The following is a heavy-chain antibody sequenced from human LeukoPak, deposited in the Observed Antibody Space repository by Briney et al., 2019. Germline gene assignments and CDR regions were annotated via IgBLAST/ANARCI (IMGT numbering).Heavy chain of an antibody. CDR3: ARDGAPIAVAGTFDY. CDR1: GFTFSSYG. Sequence: GRSLRLSCAASGFTFSSYGMHWVRQAPGKGLEWVAVIWYDGSNKYYADSVKGRFTISRDNSKNTLYLQMNSLRAEDTAVYYCARDGAPIAVAGTFDYWGQGTLVTVSS. V-gene: IGHV3-33*01. J-gene: IGHJ4*02. CDR2: IWYDGSNK. D-gene: IGHD6-19*01.